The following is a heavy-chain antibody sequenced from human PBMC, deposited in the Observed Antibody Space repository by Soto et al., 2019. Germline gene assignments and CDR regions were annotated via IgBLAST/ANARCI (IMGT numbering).Heavy chain of an antibody. CDR3: ARVDYGDYGWYFDL. J-gene: IGHJ2*01. CDR2: IYSGGST. D-gene: IGHD4-17*01. Sequence: EVQLVESGGGLIQPGGSLRLSCAASGFTVTNKYMTWVRQAPGKGLEWVSVIYSGGSTSYAHSVKGRFTISRDNSKNILYLQMNSLRAEDTAVYYCARVDYGDYGWYFDLWGRGTLVTVSS. CDR1: GFTVTNKY. V-gene: IGHV3-53*01.